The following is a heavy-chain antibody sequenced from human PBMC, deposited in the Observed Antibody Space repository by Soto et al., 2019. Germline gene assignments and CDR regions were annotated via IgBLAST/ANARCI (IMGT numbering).Heavy chain of an antibody. J-gene: IGHJ4*02. Sequence: GGSLRLSCAASGVTFSSYDMHWVRQVTGKGLEWVSAIGAAGDTYYPDSVKGRFTISRENAKNSLYLQMNSLRAEDTAVYYCASGGWGSSWYEGGSRIDYWGQGTLVTVSS. V-gene: IGHV3-13*01. D-gene: IGHD6-13*01. CDR3: ASGGWGSSWYEGGSRIDY. CDR2: IGAAGDT. CDR1: GVTFSSYD.